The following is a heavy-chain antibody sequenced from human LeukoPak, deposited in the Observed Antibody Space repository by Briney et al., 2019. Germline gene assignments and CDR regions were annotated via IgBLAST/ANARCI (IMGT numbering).Heavy chain of an antibody. J-gene: IGHJ6*02. V-gene: IGHV4-34*01. CDR2: INHSGNT. Sequence: SETLSLTCAVYGGSFSGYYWSWIRQPPGKGLEWIGEINHSGNTNYNPSLKSRVTISVDTSKNQFSLKLSSVTAADTAVYYCARGRGYCSGGSCHRYYYYYGMDVWGQGTTVTVSS. D-gene: IGHD2-15*01. CDR3: ARGRGYCSGGSCHRYYYYYGMDV. CDR1: GGSFSGYY.